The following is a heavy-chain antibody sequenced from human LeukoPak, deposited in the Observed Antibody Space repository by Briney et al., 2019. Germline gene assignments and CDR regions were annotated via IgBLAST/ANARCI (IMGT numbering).Heavy chain of an antibody. CDR3: AKGKDTLNPYWYFDV. D-gene: IGHD2-15*01. Sequence: GGSLRLSCAVSGFTFSKYWMRWVRQAPGKGLEWVASIDKDGSEKRYVDSVKGRFTISRDNTKNSLFLQMNSLRAEDTAFYYCAKGKDTLNPYWYFDVWGRGTLVTVSS. V-gene: IGHV3-7*03. J-gene: IGHJ2*01. CDR1: GFTFSKYW. CDR2: IDKDGSEK.